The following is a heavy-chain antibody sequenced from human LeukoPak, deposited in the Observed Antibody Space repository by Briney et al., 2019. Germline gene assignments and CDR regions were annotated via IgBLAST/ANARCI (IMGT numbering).Heavy chain of an antibody. Sequence: GGSLRLSCAASGFTFSSYSMNWVRQAPGKGLEWVSSISSSSSYIYYADSVKGRFTISRDNAKNSLYLQVNSLRAEDTAVYYCARVRLEMAIDYWGQGTLVTVSS. V-gene: IGHV3-21*01. CDR3: ARVRLEMAIDY. D-gene: IGHD5-24*01. J-gene: IGHJ4*02. CDR2: ISSSSSYI. CDR1: GFTFSSYS.